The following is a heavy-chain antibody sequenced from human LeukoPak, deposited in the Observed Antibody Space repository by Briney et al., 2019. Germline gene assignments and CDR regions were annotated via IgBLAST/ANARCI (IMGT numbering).Heavy chain of an antibody. J-gene: IGHJ5*02. Sequence: SVKVSCKASGGTFSSYAISWVRQAPGQGLEWMGGIIPIFGTANYAQKFQGRVTITADESTSTAYMELSSLRSEDTAVYYCARDIVVVPAAIVPWGFDPWGQGTLVTVSP. CDR1: GGTFSSYA. CDR2: IIPIFGTA. CDR3: ARDIVVVPAAIVPWGFDP. V-gene: IGHV1-69*13. D-gene: IGHD2-2*01.